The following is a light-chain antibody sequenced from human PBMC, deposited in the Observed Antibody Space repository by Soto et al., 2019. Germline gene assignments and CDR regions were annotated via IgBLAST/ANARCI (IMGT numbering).Light chain of an antibody. V-gene: IGLV2-14*01. CDR2: EVS. J-gene: IGLJ1*01. Sequence: QSALTQPASVSGSPGQSITISCTGTSSDVGNYNYVSWYQQQSGKAPKLIIYEVSNRPSGVSNRFSGSKSGNTASLTISGLQAEDEADYYCSSFTSSRAYVFGIGTKVTLL. CDR3: SSFTSSRAYV. CDR1: SSDVGNYNY.